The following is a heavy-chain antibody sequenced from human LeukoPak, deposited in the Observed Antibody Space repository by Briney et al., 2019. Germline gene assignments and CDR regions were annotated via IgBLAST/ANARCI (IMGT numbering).Heavy chain of an antibody. Sequence: SETLSLTCTVPGGSISSYYWSWIRQPPGKGLEWIGHIYYSGSTNYNPSLKSRVTISVDTSKNQFSLKLSSVTAADTAVYYCARDLLDTYREGYYYYYMDVWGKGTTVTVSS. V-gene: IGHV4-59*01. J-gene: IGHJ6*03. CDR2: IYYSGST. CDR1: GGSISSYY. CDR3: ARDLLDTYREGYYYYYMDV. D-gene: IGHD2-2*02.